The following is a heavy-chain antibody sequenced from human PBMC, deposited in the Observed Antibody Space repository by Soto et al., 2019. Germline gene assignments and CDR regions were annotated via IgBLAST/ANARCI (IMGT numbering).Heavy chain of an antibody. V-gene: IGHV3-21*01. Sequence: EVQLVESGGGLVKPGGSLRLSCAASGFTFSSYSMNWVRQAPGKGLEWVSSISSSSSYIYYADSVKGRFTISRDNAKNALYLQMNSLRAEDTAVYYCARDPNTFGVGELDYWGQGTLVTVSS. J-gene: IGHJ4*02. CDR3: ARDPNTFGVGELDY. CDR1: GFTFSSYS. CDR2: ISSSSSYI. D-gene: IGHD1-26*01.